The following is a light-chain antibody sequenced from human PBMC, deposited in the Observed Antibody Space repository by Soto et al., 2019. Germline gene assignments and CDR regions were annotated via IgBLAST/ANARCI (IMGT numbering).Light chain of an antibody. CDR2: AAS. CDR1: QGIASW. CDR3: QQANSFPYT. J-gene: IGKJ2*01. V-gene: IGKV1-12*01. Sequence: DIQMTQSPASVSASVGETVTITCRASQGIASWLAWYQQKPGKAPKLLIYAASTLQSGVPSRFSGSAFGTDFTLTITTLQPEDFATYYCQQANSFPYTFGQGTKLEIK.